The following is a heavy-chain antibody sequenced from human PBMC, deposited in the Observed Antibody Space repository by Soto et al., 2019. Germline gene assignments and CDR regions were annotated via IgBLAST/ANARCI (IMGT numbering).Heavy chain of an antibody. V-gene: IGHV1-2*04. D-gene: IGHD3-22*01. J-gene: IGHJ4*02. CDR1: GYTFTGYY. Sequence: ASVKVSCKASGYTFTGYYMHWVRQAPGQGLEWMGWINPNSGGTNYAQKFQGWVTMTRDTSISTAYMELSRLRSDDTAVYYCARERSDYYDSSGYYYYFDYWGQGTLVTVSS. CDR2: INPNSGGT. CDR3: ARERSDYYDSSGYYYYFDY.